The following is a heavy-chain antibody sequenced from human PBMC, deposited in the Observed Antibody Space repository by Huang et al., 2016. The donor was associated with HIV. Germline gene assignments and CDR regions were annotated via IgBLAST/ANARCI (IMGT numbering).Heavy chain of an antibody. D-gene: IGHD7-27*01. J-gene: IGHJ4*02. V-gene: IGHV3-7*01. CDR3: ATGLGSFDY. CDR2: IRQDESEK. Sequence: EVQLVESGGGLVQPGGSLGLSCAASGFTFSAYWRSWVRQALGKGLEGVANIRQDESEKYYVDSVKGRFTISRDNAKNSLYLQMNSLRAEDTAVYYCATGLGSFDYWGQGSLVTVSS. CDR1: GFTFSAYW.